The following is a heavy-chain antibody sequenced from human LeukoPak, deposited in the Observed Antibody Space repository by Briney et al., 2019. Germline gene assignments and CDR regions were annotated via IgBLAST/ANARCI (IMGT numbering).Heavy chain of an antibody. CDR3: ASISN. CDR2: IYRGGDT. Sequence: GGSLRLSCAASGFNVSGNYMSWVRQAPGKGLEWVSVIYRGGDTYYADSVKGRFTVFRDISKNTLYLQMNSLRAEDTAVYYCASISNWGQGTLVTVSS. V-gene: IGHV3-53*01. CDR1: GFNVSGNY. J-gene: IGHJ4*02.